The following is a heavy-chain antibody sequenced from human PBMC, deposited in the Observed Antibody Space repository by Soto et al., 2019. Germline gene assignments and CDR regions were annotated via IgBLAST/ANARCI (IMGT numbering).Heavy chain of an antibody. D-gene: IGHD3-22*01. CDR1: GYTFTSYA. CDR2: INAGNGNT. CDR3: ARSPYSSGYYYAIDY. V-gene: IGHV1-3*01. J-gene: IGHJ4*02. Sequence: ASVKVSCKASGYTFTSYAMHWVRQAPGQRLEWMGWINAGNGNTKYSQKFQGRVTITRDTSASTAYMELSSLRSEDTAVYYCARSPYSSGYYYAIDYWGRGTQVTGSS.